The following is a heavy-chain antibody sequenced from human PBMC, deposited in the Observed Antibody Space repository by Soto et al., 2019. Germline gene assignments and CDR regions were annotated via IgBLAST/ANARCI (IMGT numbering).Heavy chain of an antibody. D-gene: IGHD3-10*02. CDR2: IIPIFGTA. CDR1: GGTFSSYA. Sequence: GASVKVSCKASGGTFSSYAISWVRQAPGQGLEWKGGIIPIFGTANYAQKFQGRVTITADESTSTAYMELSSLRSEDTAVYYCARENRLCVSCWVNWGQGTLVTVSS. J-gene: IGHJ4*02. V-gene: IGHV1-69*13. CDR3: ARENRLCVSCWVN.